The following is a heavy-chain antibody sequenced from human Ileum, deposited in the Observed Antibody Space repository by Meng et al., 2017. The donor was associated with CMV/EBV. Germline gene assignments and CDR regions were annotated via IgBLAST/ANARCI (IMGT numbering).Heavy chain of an antibody. D-gene: IGHD6-6*01. CDR2: IYYSGST. CDR1: GGSISSSSYY. V-gene: IGHV4-39*07. J-gene: IGHJ4*02. CDR3: TRDLGTSSSGV. Sequence: QLQLQGVGPGLVNPSAPLSSTGAVSGGSISSSSYYWGWIRQHPGKGLEWIGNIYYSGSTYYNPSLKSRVTISVDTSKNQFSLKLSSVTAADTAVYYCTRDLGTSSSGVWGQGTLVTVSS.